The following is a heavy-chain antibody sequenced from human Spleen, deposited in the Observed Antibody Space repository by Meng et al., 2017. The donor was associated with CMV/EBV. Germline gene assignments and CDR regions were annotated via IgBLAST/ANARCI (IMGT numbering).Heavy chain of an antibody. CDR3: AKVYEAYNPKSYFDY. CDR2: MNPNSGNT. CDR1: GYTFTSYD. V-gene: IGHV1-8*01. Sequence: ASVKVSCKASGYTFTSYDINWVRQATGQGLEWMGWMNPNSGNTGYAQKFQGRVTMTRNTSISTAYMELSSLRSEDTAVYYCAKVYEAYNPKSYFDYWGQGTLVTVSS. J-gene: IGHJ4*02. D-gene: IGHD2-21*01.